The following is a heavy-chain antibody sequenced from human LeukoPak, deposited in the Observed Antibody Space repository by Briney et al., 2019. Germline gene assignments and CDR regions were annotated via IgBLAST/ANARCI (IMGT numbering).Heavy chain of an antibody. V-gene: IGHV3-23*01. CDR1: GFTFSSSA. CDR2: ISGSGSGGST. Sequence: HSGGSLRLSCAASGFTFSSSAMSWVRQAPGKGLEWVSSISGSGSGGSTYYADSVKGRFTISRDNSKNTLYLQMNSLRAEDTAVYYCAKPLKHSIVGATGGGDAFDIWGQGTMVTVSS. J-gene: IGHJ3*02. CDR3: AKPLKHSIVGATGGGDAFDI. D-gene: IGHD1-26*01.